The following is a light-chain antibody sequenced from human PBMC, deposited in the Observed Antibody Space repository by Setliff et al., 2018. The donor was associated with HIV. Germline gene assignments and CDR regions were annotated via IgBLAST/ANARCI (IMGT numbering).Light chain of an antibody. V-gene: IGLV2-23*01. CDR2: EGS. Sequence: QSALTQPASVSGSPGQSITISCTGTSSDVGTYNFVSWYQQHPGKAPKLMIYEGSKRPSGVSNRFFGSKPGYTASLTISGLQAEDEADYYCCSYAGSTLYVFGTGTKVTV. CDR1: SSDVGTYNF. CDR3: CSYAGSTLYV. J-gene: IGLJ1*01.